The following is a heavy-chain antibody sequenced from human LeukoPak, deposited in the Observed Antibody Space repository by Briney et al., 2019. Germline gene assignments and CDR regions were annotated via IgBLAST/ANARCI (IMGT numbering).Heavy chain of an antibody. V-gene: IGHV4-59*08. J-gene: IGHJ1*01. CDR3: ASAPLPYCGGDCSYVEYFQH. D-gene: IGHD2-21*02. Sequence: SETLSLTCTVSGGSISSYYWRWIRQPPGEGLEWIGYIYYSGSTNYNPSLKSRVTISVDTSKNQFSLKLSSVTAADTAVYYCASAPLPYCGGDCSYVEYFQHWGQGTLVTVSS. CDR1: GGSISSYY. CDR2: IYYSGST.